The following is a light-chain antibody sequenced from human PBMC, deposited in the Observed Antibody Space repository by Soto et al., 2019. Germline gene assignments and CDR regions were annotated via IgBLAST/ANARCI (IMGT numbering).Light chain of an antibody. J-gene: IGLJ2*01. CDR1: SSDVGSYNL. V-gene: IGLV2-23*01. Sequence: QPVLTQPASVSGSPGQSITISCTGTSSDVGSYNLVSWYQQHPGKAPKLMIYEGSKRPSGVSNRFSGSKSGNTASLTISGLQAEDEADYYCCSYAGSRTHVVFGGGTKLT. CDR3: CSYAGSRTHVV. CDR2: EGS.